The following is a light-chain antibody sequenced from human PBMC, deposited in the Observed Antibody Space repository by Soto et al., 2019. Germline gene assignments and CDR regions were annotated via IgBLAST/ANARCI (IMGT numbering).Light chain of an antibody. Sequence: EIVLTQSPATLSVSPGERATLSCRASRSVATKLAWYQQNTGQAPSLLIQGASVRDTGVPARFSGSGSGTELTLTSSGRQSEDSGVYYCEQYEDGYSVGQGTKLEIK. V-gene: IGKV3-15*01. CDR2: GAS. CDR3: EQYEDGYS. CDR1: RSVATK. J-gene: IGKJ2*03.